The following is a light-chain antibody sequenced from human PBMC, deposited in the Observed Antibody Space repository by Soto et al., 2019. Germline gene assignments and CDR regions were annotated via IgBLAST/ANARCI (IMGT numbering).Light chain of an antibody. CDR1: SNDIGTYDY. Sequence: QSALTQPISVSGSPGQSITISCTGNSNDIGTYDYVCWYQQHPGKAPRLLIHGVHNRSPGISGRFSASKSGLTASLTISGLLAEDGADYYCTAFSANRVYLFGPGTKGTVL. V-gene: IGLV2-14*01. CDR3: TAFSANRVYL. J-gene: IGLJ1*01. CDR2: GVH.